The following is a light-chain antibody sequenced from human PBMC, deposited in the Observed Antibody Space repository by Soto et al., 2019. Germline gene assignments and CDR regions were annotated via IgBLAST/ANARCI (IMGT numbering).Light chain of an antibody. J-gene: IGKJ2*01. Sequence: EIVLTQSPGTLSVSPGERATLSCRASQSVSSSYLGWYQQKLGQAPRLVMYGASTRAIGIPDRFSGSGSGTDFTLTISSLEPEDFAVYYCQQYGTPPYTFGQGTKLEIK. CDR3: QQYGTPPYT. CDR1: QSVSSSY. V-gene: IGKV3-20*01. CDR2: GAS.